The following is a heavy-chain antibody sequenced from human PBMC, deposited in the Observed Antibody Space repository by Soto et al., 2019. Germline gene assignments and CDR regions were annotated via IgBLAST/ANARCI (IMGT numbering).Heavy chain of an antibody. J-gene: IGHJ4*02. V-gene: IGHV4-59*01. CDR2: IYYGGSA. D-gene: IGHD2-21*01. CDR3: AREGGGGTIAFDY. Sequence: SETLSLTCSVSAGSLSTYYWSWIRQPPGKGLEWIGYIYYGGSANYNPSLKSRVTITVGTSKNQFSLKVSSVTAADTAVYYCAREGGGGTIAFDYWGQGALVTVSS. CDR1: AGSLSTYY.